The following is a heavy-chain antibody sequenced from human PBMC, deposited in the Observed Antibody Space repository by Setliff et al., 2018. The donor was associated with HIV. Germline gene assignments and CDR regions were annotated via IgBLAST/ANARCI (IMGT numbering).Heavy chain of an antibody. CDR1: GFTFSRYG. CDR2: IWSDGIIK. J-gene: IGHJ4*02. V-gene: IGHV3-33*08. CDR3: AREFALGSDF. D-gene: IGHD7-27*01. Sequence: PGGSLRLSCAASGFTFSRYGMHWVRQAPGKGLEWVAVIWSDGIIKKFADSVKGRFTISRDNIKNTLYLQMNSLRAEDTALYYCAREFALGSDFWGQGTLVTVSS.